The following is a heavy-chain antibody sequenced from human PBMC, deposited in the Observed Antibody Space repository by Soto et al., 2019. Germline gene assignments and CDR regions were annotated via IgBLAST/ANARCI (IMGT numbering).Heavy chain of an antibody. CDR2: IYYGGNT. J-gene: IGHJ1*01. CDR3: ASPNFYDTNGYSF. D-gene: IGHD3-22*01. CDR1: GASVNSDTYY. Sequence: SETLSLTCTVSGASVNSDTYYWTWIRQPPGKGLEWLGYIYYGGNTKYNPSLKSRVTISVDRSRNQFSLKLSSVTAADTAVYYCASPNFYDTNGYSFWGQGTLVNVS. V-gene: IGHV4-61*01.